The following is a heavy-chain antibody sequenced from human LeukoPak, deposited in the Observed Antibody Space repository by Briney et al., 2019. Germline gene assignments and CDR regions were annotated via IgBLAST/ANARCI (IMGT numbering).Heavy chain of an antibody. CDR3: ARLRSRGYSSSLYPNWFDP. CDR2: INHSGSN. J-gene: IGHJ5*02. V-gene: IGHV4-34*01. CDR1: GGSFSGYY. Sequence: PETLSLTCAVHGGSFSGYYWSWIRQPPGKGLEWIGEINHSGSNNYNPSLKSRVTISVDTSKNQFSLKLSSVTAADTAVYYCARLRSRGYSSSLYPNWFDPWGQGTLVTVSS. D-gene: IGHD6-13*01.